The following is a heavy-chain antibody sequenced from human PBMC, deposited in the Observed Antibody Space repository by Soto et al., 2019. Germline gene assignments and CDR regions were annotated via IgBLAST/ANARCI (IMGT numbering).Heavy chain of an antibody. CDR3: TKYRRTDAEGYSFDY. CDR2: IYYTGTT. CDR1: GVSISSSY. V-gene: IGHV4-59*01. J-gene: IGHJ4*02. D-gene: IGHD2-15*01. Sequence: SETLSLTCTVSGVSISSSYWSWLRQSPGTGLEWIGYIYYTGTTNYNPSLKRRVTMSLDSAKNQFSLQLSSVTAADTAVYFCTKYRRTDAEGYSFDYWGQGALVTVSS.